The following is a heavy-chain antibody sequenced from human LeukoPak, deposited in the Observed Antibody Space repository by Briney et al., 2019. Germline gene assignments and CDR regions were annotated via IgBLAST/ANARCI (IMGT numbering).Heavy chain of an antibody. D-gene: IGHD3-3*01. CDR2: MNPNSGNT. CDR3: ARGRRAPYYDFWSGYPSDFDY. J-gene: IGHJ4*02. CDR1: GYTFTGYY. Sequence: ASVKVSCKASGYTFTGYYMHWVRQATGQGLEWMGWMNPNSGNTGYAQKFQGRVTITRNTSISTAYMELSSLRSEDTAVYYCARGRRAPYYDFWSGYPSDFDYWGQGTLVTVSS. V-gene: IGHV1-8*03.